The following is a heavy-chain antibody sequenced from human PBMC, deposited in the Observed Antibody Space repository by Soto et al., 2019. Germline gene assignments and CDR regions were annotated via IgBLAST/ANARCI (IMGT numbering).Heavy chain of an antibody. D-gene: IGHD2-15*01. CDR1: GYSFTSYW. J-gene: IGHJ4*02. Sequence: PGESLKISCKGSGYSFTSYWIGWVRQMPGKGLEWMGIIYPGDSDTRYSPSFQGQVTISADKSISTAYLQWSSLKASDTAMYYCARHIYCSGGSCYLADYWGQGTLVTVSS. CDR2: IYPGDSDT. CDR3: ARHIYCSGGSCYLADY. V-gene: IGHV5-51*01.